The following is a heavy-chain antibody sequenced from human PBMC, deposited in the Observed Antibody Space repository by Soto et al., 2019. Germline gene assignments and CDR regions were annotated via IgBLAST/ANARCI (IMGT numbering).Heavy chain of an antibody. D-gene: IGHD6-19*01. V-gene: IGHV3-64*01. CDR1: GFTFSSYA. J-gene: IGHJ4*02. CDR2: ISSNGGST. CDR3: ARQWLDSYSFDY. Sequence: EVQLVESGGGLVQPGGSLRLSCAASGFTFSSYAMHWVRQAPGKGLEYVSAISSNGGSTYYANSVKGRFTISRDNSKNTLYLHMGSLRADDMAVYYCARQWLDSYSFDYWGQGTLVTVAS.